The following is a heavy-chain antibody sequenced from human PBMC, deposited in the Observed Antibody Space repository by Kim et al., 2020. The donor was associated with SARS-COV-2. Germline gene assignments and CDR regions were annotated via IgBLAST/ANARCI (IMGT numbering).Heavy chain of an antibody. CDR2: INHSGST. Sequence: SQTLSLTCAVYGGSFSGYYWSWIRQPPGKGLEWIGEINHSGSTNYNPSLKSRVTISVDTSKNQFSLKLSSVTAADTAAYYCARGRGRIQYMGYYYGMDVW. V-gene: IGHV4-34*01. CDR3: ARGRGRIQYMGYYYGMDV. D-gene: IGHD5-18*01. J-gene: IGHJ6*01. CDR1: GGSFSGYY.